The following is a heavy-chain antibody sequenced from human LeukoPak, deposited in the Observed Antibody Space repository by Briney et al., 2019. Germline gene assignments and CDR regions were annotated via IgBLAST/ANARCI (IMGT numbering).Heavy chain of an antibody. Sequence: ASVKVSCKASRYTFTGYYMHWVRQAPGQGLEWMGWINPNSGGTNYAQKFQGRVTMTRDTSISTAYMELSRLRSDDTAVYYCARGPIFGVVEDAFDIWGQGTMVTVSS. D-gene: IGHD3-3*01. CDR1: RYTFTGYY. J-gene: IGHJ3*02. CDR3: ARGPIFGVVEDAFDI. CDR2: INPNSGGT. V-gene: IGHV1-2*02.